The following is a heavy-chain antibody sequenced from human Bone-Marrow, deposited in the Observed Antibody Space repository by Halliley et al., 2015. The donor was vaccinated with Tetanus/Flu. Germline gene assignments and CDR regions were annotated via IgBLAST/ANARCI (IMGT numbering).Heavy chain of an antibody. J-gene: IGHJ4*02. CDR3: ARVTSAVVVPASIAFNS. V-gene: IGHV4-30-4*01. CDR2: IYYNGRT. CDR1: GGAISSGGYY. Sequence: LRLSCAVSGGAISSGGYYWSWIRQPPGKGLEWIGHIYYNGRTYYNLSLKSRVSISVDTSKNQFSLKLSSVTAADTAVYYCARVTSAVVVPASIAFNSWGQGTLVTVSS. D-gene: IGHD2-2*02.